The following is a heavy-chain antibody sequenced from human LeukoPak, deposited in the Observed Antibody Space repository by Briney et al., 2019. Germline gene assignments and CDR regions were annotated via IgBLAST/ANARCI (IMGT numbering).Heavy chain of an antibody. V-gene: IGHV3-11*04. Sequence: PGGSLRLSCAASGFTFSDYYMSWIRQAPGKGLEWVSYISSSGSIIDYADSVRGRFTISRDNAKNSLYLQMNSLRAEDTAVYYCTSPPLGYCSTTSCLRYFEQWGQGTLVTVSS. CDR1: GFTFSDYY. CDR3: TSPPLGYCSTTSCLRYFEQ. J-gene: IGHJ1*01. CDR2: ISSSGSII. D-gene: IGHD2-2*01.